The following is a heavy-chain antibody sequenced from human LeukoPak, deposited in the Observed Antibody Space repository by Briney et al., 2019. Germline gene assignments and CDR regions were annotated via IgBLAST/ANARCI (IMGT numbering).Heavy chain of an antibody. D-gene: IGHD1-14*01. CDR2: INQDGSKK. V-gene: IGHV3-7*01. J-gene: IGHJ4*02. Sequence: GGSLRLSCADSGFTFSSYWMTWVRQAPGKGLEWVANINQDGSKKDHVDSVKGRFTISRDNAKKTLYLQMDSLRTDDTAVYYCTTDRRYSTLDDWGQGTLVTVSS. CDR1: GFTFSSYW. CDR3: TTDRRYSTLDD.